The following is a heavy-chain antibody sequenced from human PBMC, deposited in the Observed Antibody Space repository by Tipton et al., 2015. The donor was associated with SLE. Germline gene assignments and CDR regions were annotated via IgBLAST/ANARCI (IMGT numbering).Heavy chain of an antibody. D-gene: IGHD3-10*01. CDR1: GGSISTGDYY. Sequence: TLSLTCTVSGGSISTGDYYWSWIRQPPGKGLEWIGYIYYNGNTYYHPSLKSRVTISVDTSNNRFSLNLRSVTAADTAVYYCARKMITWGFALDVWGQGTRVTVSS. CDR3: ARKMITWGFALDV. J-gene: IGHJ6*02. CDR2: IYYNGNT. V-gene: IGHV4-30-4*08.